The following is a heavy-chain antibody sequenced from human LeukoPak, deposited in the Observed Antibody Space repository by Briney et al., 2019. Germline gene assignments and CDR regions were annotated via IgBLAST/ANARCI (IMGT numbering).Heavy chain of an antibody. CDR2: INVSGGST. CDR1: RFTFSSYT. CDR3: AKDRSTVTSRYY. V-gene: IGHV3-23*01. Sequence: GGSLRLSCAASRFTFSSYTMTWVRQAPGKGLEWVSTINVSGGSTFYADSVKGRFTISRDNSKNTLYLQMNSLRAEDTAVYYCAKDRSTVTSRYYWGQGTLVTVSS. D-gene: IGHD4-17*01. J-gene: IGHJ4*02.